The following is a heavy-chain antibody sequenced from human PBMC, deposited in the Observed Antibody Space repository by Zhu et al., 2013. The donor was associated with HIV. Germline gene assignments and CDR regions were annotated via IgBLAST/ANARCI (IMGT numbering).Heavy chain of an antibody. CDR2: SITRGST. CDR1: VAPSVVVVTT. D-gene: IGHD2-15*01. Sequence: QVQLQESGPGLVKPSPDPVPSPALSLVAPSVVVVTTGTGSASTQGRAWSGLGSSITRGSTYYTPSLKSRVTISVDTSKNQFSLKLTSVTAADTAVYYCARDKKDCSGGSCYYYGMDVWGQGTTVTVSS. CDR3: ARDKKDCSGGSCYYYGMDV. V-gene: IGHV4-31*03. J-gene: IGHJ6*01.